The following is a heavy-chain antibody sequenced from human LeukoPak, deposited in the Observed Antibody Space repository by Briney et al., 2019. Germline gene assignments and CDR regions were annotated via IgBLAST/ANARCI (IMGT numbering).Heavy chain of an antibody. D-gene: IGHD1-1*01. CDR2: IKRDGSET. J-gene: IGHJ4*02. CDR1: GFTFSNYA. V-gene: IGHV3-7*01. CDR3: ARERETYNDY. Sequence: GGSLRLSCAASGFTFSNYAMNWVRQAPGKGLEWVGNIKRDGSETYYVASVRGRFTISRDNAKNSLYLQMNSLRAEDTAVYFCARERETYNDYWGQGTLVTVSS.